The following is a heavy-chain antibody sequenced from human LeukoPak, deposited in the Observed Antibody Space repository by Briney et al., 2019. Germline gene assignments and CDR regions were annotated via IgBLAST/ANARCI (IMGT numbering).Heavy chain of an antibody. CDR1: GYTFNRYY. D-gene: IGHD5-24*01. J-gene: IGHJ4*02. CDR3: AKWLRVATTYFDY. V-gene: IGHV1-46*02. CDR2: INPSGGST. Sequence: ASVKVSCKASGYTFNRYYIQWVRQAPGQGLEWMGIINPSGGSTSYAQKFQGRVTMTRDMSTSTVYMELSSLRSEDTAEYYCAKWLRVATTYFDYWGQGALVTVSS.